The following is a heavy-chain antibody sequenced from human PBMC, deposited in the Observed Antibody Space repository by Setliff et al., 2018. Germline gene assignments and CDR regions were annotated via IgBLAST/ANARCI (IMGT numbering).Heavy chain of an antibody. V-gene: IGHV4-34*01. Sequence: SETLSLTCAVYGGSFSGYYWSWIRQPPGKGLEWIGEINHSGSTNYNPSLKSRVTISVDTSKNQFSLKLSSVTAADTAGYYCASEPSDSSSWPVIGYWGQGTLVTVSS. J-gene: IGHJ4*02. CDR1: GGSFSGYY. D-gene: IGHD6-13*01. CDR2: INHSGST. CDR3: ASEPSDSSSWPVIGY.